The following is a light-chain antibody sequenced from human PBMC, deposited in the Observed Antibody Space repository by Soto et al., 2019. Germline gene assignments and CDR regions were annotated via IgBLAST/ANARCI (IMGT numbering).Light chain of an antibody. CDR2: EGS. J-gene: IGLJ1*01. CDR3: CSYAGSSTYV. Sequence: QPALTQPASGSGSPGQSITISCTGTSSDVGSYNLVSWYQQHPGKAPKLMIYEGSKRPSGVSNRFSGSKSGNTASLTISGLQAEDEADYYCCSYAGSSTYVFGTGTKVTVL. V-gene: IGLV2-23*01. CDR1: SSDVGSYNL.